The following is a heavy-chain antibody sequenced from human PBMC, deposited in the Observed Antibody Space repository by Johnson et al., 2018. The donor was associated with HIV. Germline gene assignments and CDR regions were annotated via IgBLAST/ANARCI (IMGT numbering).Heavy chain of an antibody. D-gene: IGHD5-12*01. V-gene: IGHV3-20*04. CDR1: GFTFDDYG. J-gene: IGHJ3*02. CDR2: INWNGVRT. CDR3: ARRDGFDYGNAFDI. Sequence: EQLVESGGGVVRPGGSLRLSCAASGFTFDDYGMNWVRQAPGKGLEWVSGINWNGVRTGYLDSVKGRFAISRDNAKNSLYLQMNSLRAEDTALYYCARRDGFDYGNAFDIWGQGTMVTVSS.